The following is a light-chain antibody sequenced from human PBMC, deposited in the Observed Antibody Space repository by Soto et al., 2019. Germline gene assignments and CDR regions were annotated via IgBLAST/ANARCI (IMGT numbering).Light chain of an antibody. V-gene: IGKV3-20*01. CDR2: ATS. CDR3: QQYAIAPRT. CDR1: QSVGSAY. Sequence: EIVLTQSPGTLSLSPGERATLSCKTSQSVGSAYLAWYQQKLGQAPRLLIHATSSRATGIPDRFSGSGSGTEFTLTISRLEPEDFAVYYCQQYAIAPRTFGQGTKVDI. J-gene: IGKJ1*01.